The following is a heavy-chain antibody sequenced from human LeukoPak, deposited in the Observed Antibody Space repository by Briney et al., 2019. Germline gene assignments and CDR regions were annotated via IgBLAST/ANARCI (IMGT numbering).Heavy chain of an antibody. CDR3: ARGNDYWSGYIDY. CDR2: VKNDGSST. CDR1: GFAFSSHW. V-gene: IGHV3-74*01. J-gene: IGHJ4*02. D-gene: IGHD3-3*01. Sequence: GSLRLSCAASGFAFSSHWMHWVRQAPGKGLVWVSHVKNDGSSTNYADSVRGRFTISRDNAKNTLYLQMNSLRAEDTAVYYCARGNDYWSGYIDYWGQGTLVTVPS.